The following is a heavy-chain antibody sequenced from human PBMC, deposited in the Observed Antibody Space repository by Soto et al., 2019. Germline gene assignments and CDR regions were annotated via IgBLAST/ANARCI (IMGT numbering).Heavy chain of an antibody. CDR1: GDSVSSNSAA. CDR3: ARMRGDQRITMVRGVLAFDI. V-gene: IGHV6-1*01. D-gene: IGHD3-10*01. Sequence: SQTLSLTCAISGDSVSSNSAAWNWIRQSPSRGLEWLGRTYYRSKWYNDYAVSVKSRITINPDTSKNQFSLQLNSVTPEDTAVYYCARMRGDQRITMVRGVLAFDIWGQGTMVTVSS. J-gene: IGHJ3*02. CDR2: TYYRSKWYN.